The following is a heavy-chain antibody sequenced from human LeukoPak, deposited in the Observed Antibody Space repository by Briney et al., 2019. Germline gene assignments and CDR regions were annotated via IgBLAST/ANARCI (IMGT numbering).Heavy chain of an antibody. D-gene: IGHD2-15*01. CDR1: GFTFSSYW. CDR3: ARGPLVVVAATPLADY. V-gene: IGHV3-7*01. Sequence: GGSLRLSCAASGFTFSSYWMSWVRQAPGKGLEWVANIKQDGSEKYYVDSVKGRFTISRDNAKNSLYLQMNSLRAEDTAVYHCARGPLVVVAATPLADYWGQGTLVTVSS. CDR2: IKQDGSEK. J-gene: IGHJ4*02.